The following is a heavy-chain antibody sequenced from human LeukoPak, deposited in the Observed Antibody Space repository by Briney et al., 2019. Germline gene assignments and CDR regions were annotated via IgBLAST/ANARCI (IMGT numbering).Heavy chain of an antibody. CDR3: ARVWVNVDTAMAGAYDY. V-gene: IGHV1-69*04. CDR2: IIPILGIA. CDR1: GGTFSSYA. Sequence: ASVKVSCKAPGGTFSSYAISWVRQAPGQGLEWMGRIIPILGIANYAQKFQGRVTITADKSTSTAYMELSSLRSEDTAVYYCARVWVNVDTAMAGAYDYWGQGTLVTVSS. D-gene: IGHD5-18*01. J-gene: IGHJ4*02.